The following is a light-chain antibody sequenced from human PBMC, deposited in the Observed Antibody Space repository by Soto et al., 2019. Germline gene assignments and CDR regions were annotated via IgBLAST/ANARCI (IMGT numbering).Light chain of an antibody. Sequence: QSALTQPRSVAGSRGQSVTIACTGTSSDVGGYNYVSWYQQHPGKAPKLIIYDGSERPSGVPDRFSGSKSGNKASLTISGLQAEDEADYSCCSFAGSATLYLIGIGSKVTVL. CDR3: CSFAGSATLYL. V-gene: IGLV2-11*01. J-gene: IGLJ1*01. CDR1: SSDVGGYNY. CDR2: DGS.